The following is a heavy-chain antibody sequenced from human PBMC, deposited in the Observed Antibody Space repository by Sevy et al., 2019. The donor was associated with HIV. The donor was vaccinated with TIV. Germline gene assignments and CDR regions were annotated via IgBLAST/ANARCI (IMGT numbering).Heavy chain of an antibody. CDR1: GFTFSSYS. D-gene: IGHD3-10*01. CDR2: ISSSSSYI. CDR3: ARDGGSGSYYKRGDAFDI. J-gene: IGHJ3*02. V-gene: IGHV3-21*01. Sequence: GGSLRLSCAASGFTFSSYSMNWVRQAPGKGLEWVSSISSSSSYIYYADSVKGRFTISRDNAKNSLYLQMNSLRAEDTAVYYCARDGGSGSYYKRGDAFDIWGQWTMVTVSS.